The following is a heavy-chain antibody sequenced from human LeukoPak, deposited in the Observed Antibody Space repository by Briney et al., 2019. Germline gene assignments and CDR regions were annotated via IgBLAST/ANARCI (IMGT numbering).Heavy chain of an antibody. CDR3: AKPQYDSSSSYYYYMDV. CDR1: GFTFSSYS. V-gene: IGHV3-21*01. Sequence: KPGGSLRLSCAASGFTFSSYSMNWVRQAPGKGLEWVSSISSSSSYIYYADSVKGRFTISRDNAKNSLYLQMNSLRAEDTAVYYCAKPQYDSSSSYYYYMDVWGKGTTVTVSS. J-gene: IGHJ6*03. CDR2: ISSSSSYI. D-gene: IGHD6-6*01.